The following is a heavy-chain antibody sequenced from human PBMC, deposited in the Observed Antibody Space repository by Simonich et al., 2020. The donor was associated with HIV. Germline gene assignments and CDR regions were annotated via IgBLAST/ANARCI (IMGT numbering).Heavy chain of an antibody. V-gene: IGHV4-4*02. J-gene: IGHJ6*02. CDR1: GGSITITNW. CDR3: ARGYSGSRTSGYYSGLDL. CDR2: IFYSGNT. D-gene: IGHD3-10*01. Sequence: QVQLQESGPGLVKPSGTLSLTCTVSGGSITITNWWSWVRQPPGKGLEGFGQIFYSGNTNYTPSLKSRVTISLDKSKNQFSLKLRSVTAADTALYYCARGYSGSRTSGYYSGLDLWGQGIAVTVSS.